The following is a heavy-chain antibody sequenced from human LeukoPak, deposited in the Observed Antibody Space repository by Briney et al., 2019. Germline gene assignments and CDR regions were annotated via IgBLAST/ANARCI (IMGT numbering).Heavy chain of an antibody. V-gene: IGHV3-21*01. D-gene: IGHD6-19*01. CDR1: GFTFSSYS. Sequence: PGGSLRLSCAASGFTFSSYSMNWVRQAPGKGLEWVSSISSSSYIYYADSVKGRFTISRDNAKNSLYLQMNSLRAEDTAVYYCARGARSYSSGWYGYWGQGTLVTVSS. CDR2: ISSSSYI. CDR3: ARGARSYSSGWYGY. J-gene: IGHJ4*02.